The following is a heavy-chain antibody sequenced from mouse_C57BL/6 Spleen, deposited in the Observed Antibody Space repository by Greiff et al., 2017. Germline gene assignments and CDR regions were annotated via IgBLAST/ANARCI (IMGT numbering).Heavy chain of an antibody. Sequence: VQLQQSGPELVKPGASVKIPCKASGYTFTDYNMDWVKQSHGKSLEWIGDIIPNNGGTIYNQKFKGKATLTVDKSSSTAYMELLSLTSEDTAVYYCARRKEAYYYGSSYGYAMDYWGQGTSVTVSS. CDR1: GYTFTDYN. J-gene: IGHJ4*01. CDR3: ARRKEAYYYGSSYGYAMDY. D-gene: IGHD1-1*01. CDR2: IIPNNGGT. V-gene: IGHV1-18*01.